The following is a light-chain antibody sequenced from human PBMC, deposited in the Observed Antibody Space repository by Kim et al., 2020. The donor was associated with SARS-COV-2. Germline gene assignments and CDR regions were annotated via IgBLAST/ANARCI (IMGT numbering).Light chain of an antibody. CDR1: KLGDKY. J-gene: IGLJ3*02. CDR3: QAWDSSIAV. V-gene: IGLV3-1*01. CDR2: QDS. Sequence: SYELTQPPSVSVSPGQTASITCSGDKLGDKYACWYQQKPGQSPVLVIYQDSKRPSGSPERFSGSNSGNTATLTISGTQAMDEADYYCQAWDSSIAVFGGG.